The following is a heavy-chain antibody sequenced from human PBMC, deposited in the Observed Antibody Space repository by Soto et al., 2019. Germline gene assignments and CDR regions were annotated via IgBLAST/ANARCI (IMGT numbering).Heavy chain of an antibody. CDR3: ARGQSTWHY. CDR1: GGSISSYY. CDR2: IYYSGNT. Sequence: QVQLQESGPGLVKPSETLSLTCTVSGGSISSYYWSWVRQPPGKGLEWIGYIYYSGNTNYNSPLRSRVTISLDTSKNQFSLKLSSVTAADTAVYYCARGQSTWHYWGQGTLVTVSS. V-gene: IGHV4-59*08. J-gene: IGHJ4*02.